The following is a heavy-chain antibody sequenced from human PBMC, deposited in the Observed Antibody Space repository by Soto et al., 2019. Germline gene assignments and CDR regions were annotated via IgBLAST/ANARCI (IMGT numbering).Heavy chain of an antibody. CDR1: GGSISSYY. D-gene: IGHD1-26*01. Sequence: SETLSLTCTVSGGSISSYYWSWIRQHPGKGLEWIGYIYYSGSTYYNPSLKSRVTISVDTSKNQFSLKLSSVTAADTAVYYCAKTGPGSYLSLDYWGQGTLVTVSS. CDR2: IYYSGST. V-gene: IGHV4-59*06. CDR3: AKTGPGSYLSLDY. J-gene: IGHJ4*02.